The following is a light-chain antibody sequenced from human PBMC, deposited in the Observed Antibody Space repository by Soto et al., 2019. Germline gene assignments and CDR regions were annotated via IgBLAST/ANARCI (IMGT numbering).Light chain of an antibody. CDR1: QSVSSY. V-gene: IGKV3D-15*01. Sequence: EIVLTQSPATVSLSPGERATLSCRASQSVSSYLAWYQQKPGQAPRLLIYGASSRATGIPNRFSGSGSGTEFTLTISSLQPDELATYDCQHYNSNSEAVGQGTKGEIK. CDR2: GAS. CDR3: QHYNSNSEA. J-gene: IGKJ1*01.